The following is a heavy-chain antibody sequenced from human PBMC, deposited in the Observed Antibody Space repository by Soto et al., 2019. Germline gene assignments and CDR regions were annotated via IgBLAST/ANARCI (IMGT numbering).Heavy chain of an antibody. CDR3: ARSVAVSADYFYYGLDV. CDR2: TFDNRNT. J-gene: IGHJ6*02. CDR1: GGSISSHY. V-gene: IGHV4-59*11. D-gene: IGHD6-19*01. Sequence: VQLQESGPGLVKPSETLSLTCIVSGGSISSHYWSWIRQPPGKGLEWIGYTFDNRNTNYNPSLRSRVSMSVDTSKNQFSLMLRSVSAADTAVYYCARSVAVSADYFYYGLDVWGHGTTVIVSS.